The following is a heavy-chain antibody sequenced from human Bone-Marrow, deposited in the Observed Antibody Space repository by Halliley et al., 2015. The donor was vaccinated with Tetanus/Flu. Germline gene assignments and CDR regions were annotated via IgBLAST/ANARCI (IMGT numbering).Heavy chain of an antibody. CDR3: ARGGDSNYPWFDP. Sequence: WLSVTFNEGRTHYAASVKGRFTISRDNSKNTLYLQMNSLRAEDTAVYSCARGGDSNYPWFDPWGQGTLVTVSS. D-gene: IGHD4-4*01. CDR2: TFNEGRT. V-gene: IGHV3-53*01. J-gene: IGHJ5*02.